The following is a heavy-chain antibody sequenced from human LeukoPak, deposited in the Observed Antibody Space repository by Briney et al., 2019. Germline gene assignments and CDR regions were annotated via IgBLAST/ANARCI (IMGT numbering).Heavy chain of an antibody. CDR1: GGSISTYY. V-gene: IGHV4-59*01. D-gene: IGHD1-26*01. Sequence: SETLSLTCTVSGGSISTYYWNWIRQPPGKRLEWFGCIYYSGSTNYNPSLKSRVTISVDTSKNQFSLKLSSVTAADTAVYYCARDRGSYYGFDYWGQGTLVTVSS. CDR3: ARDRGSYYGFDY. J-gene: IGHJ4*02. CDR2: IYYSGST.